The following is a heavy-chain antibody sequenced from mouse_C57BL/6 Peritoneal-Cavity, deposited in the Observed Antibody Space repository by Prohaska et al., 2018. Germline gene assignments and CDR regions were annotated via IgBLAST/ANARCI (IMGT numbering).Heavy chain of an antibody. CDR2: IYPGDGDT. Sequence: QVQLQQSRPELVKPGASVKISCKASGYAFSSSWMNWVKQRPGKGLEWIGRIYPGDGDTNYNGKFKGKATLTADKSSSTAYMQLSNLTSEDSAVYFCARDRDYGSSLAWFAYWGQGTLVTVSA. CDR1: GYAFSSSW. D-gene: IGHD1-1*01. V-gene: IGHV1-82*01. CDR3: ARDRDYGSSLAWFAY. J-gene: IGHJ3*01.